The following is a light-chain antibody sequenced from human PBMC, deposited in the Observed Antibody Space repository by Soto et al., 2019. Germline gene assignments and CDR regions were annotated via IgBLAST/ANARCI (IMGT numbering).Light chain of an antibody. CDR3: QQRSSWLT. Sequence: EIVLTQSPATLSLSPGERATLSCRASQSVSSYLAWYQQKPGQAPRLLIYGASSRATGIPDRFSGSGSGTDFTLTISTLEPEDFAVYYCQQRSSWLTFGGGTKVDI. J-gene: IGKJ4*01. CDR2: GAS. V-gene: IGKV3-11*01. CDR1: QSVSSY.